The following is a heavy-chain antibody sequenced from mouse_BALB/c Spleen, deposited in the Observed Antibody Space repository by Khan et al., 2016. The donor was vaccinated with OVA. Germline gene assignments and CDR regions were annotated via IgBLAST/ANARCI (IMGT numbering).Heavy chain of an antibody. D-gene: IGHD2-14*01. Sequence: VQLQESGAELARPGASVKMSCKASGYTFTSYTIHWIKQRPGQGLEWIGYINPSNGYTNYNQKFKDKATLTTDKSSTTAYLQLSSLTSDDSAVYYGVRDGAYHRNDDWFAYWGQGTLVTVSA. CDR1: GYTFTSYT. CDR3: VRDGAYHRNDDWFAY. J-gene: IGHJ3*01. V-gene: IGHV1-4*01. CDR2: INPSNGYT.